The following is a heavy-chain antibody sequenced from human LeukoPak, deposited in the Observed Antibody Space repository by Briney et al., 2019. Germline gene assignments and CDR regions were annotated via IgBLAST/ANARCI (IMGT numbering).Heavy chain of an antibody. J-gene: IGHJ4*02. CDR2: IYSSGNT. V-gene: IGHV4-59*08. D-gene: IGHD3-22*01. CDR3: VRYARYYDDSSGGYYFDY. Sequence: QTLTCTLWGHSNSIYYWSWIRQPPGEGREWIGYIYSSGNTNYNRSLKSRVNISVDTSKNQSSLKLNSGTTADTAVYFCVRYARYYDDSSGGYYFDYWGQGTLVTVSS. CDR1: GHSNSIYY.